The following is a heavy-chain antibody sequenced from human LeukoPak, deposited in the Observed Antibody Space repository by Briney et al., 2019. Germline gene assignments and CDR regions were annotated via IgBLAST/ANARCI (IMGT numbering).Heavy chain of an antibody. D-gene: IGHD2-2*01. CDR3: AKDSFCSSTDWLTYILDY. Sequence: GGSLRLSCAASGFTFRSYAMNWVRQAPGKGLEWVSGISDSSYSTYCADSVKGRFTISRDDSKNTLYLQMNSLKAEDTAVYYCAKDSFCSSTDWLTYILDYWGQGTLVNGSS. CDR1: GFTFRSYA. CDR2: ISDSSYST. J-gene: IGHJ4*02. V-gene: IGHV3-23*01.